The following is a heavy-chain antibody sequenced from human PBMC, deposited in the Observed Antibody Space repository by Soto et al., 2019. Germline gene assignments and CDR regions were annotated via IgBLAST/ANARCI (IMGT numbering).Heavy chain of an antibody. J-gene: IGHJ6*02. CDR3: ARDDIPGIAVATYGMDV. CDR1: GFTFSNFG. D-gene: IGHD6-19*01. V-gene: IGHV3-33*01. CDR2: IWYDGSNE. Sequence: LRLSCAASGFTFSNFGMHWVRQAPGKGLEWVAVIWYDGSNEYYADSVKGRFTISKDNSKNTLYLQMNSLRAEDTAVYYCARDDIPGIAVATYGMDVWGQGTTVTVSS.